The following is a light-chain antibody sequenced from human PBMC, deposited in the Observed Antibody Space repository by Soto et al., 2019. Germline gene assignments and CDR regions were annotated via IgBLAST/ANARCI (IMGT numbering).Light chain of an antibody. CDR3: QQCGSSPHT. V-gene: IGKV3-20*01. CDR1: QSVSSSY. CDR2: GAS. Sequence: EIVLTQSPGTLSLSPGERATLSCRASQSVSSSYLAWYQNKPGQAPTLLIYGASSRATGIPNRFSGTGSRTYFTLTISRLEPEDVAVYYCQQCGSSPHTFGQAPKLEIK. J-gene: IGKJ2*01.